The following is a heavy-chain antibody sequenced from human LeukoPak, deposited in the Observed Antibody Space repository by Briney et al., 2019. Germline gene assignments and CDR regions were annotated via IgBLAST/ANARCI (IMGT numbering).Heavy chain of an antibody. CDR3: ARPLKPLWFGGFDY. CDR1: GGSISSGGYY. CDR2: IYHSGST. Sequence: PSQTLSLTCTVSGGSISSGGYYWSWIRQPPGKGLEWIGYIYHSGSTYYNPSLKSRVTISVDRSKNQFSLKLSSVTAADTAVYYCARPLKPLWFGGFDYWGQGTLVTVSS. D-gene: IGHD3-10*01. J-gene: IGHJ4*02. V-gene: IGHV4-30-2*01.